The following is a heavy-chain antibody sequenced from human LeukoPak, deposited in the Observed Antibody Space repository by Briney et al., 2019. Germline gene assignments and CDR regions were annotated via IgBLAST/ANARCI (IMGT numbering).Heavy chain of an antibody. CDR1: GSTFSSYG. Sequence: GGSLRLSCAASGSTFSSYGMHWVRQAPGKGLEWVAFIRYDGSNKYYADSVKGRFTISRDNSKNTLYLQMNSLRAEDTAVYYCAKALLGYCSSTSCYGFDYWGQGTLVTVSS. CDR3: AKALLGYCSSTSCYGFDY. J-gene: IGHJ4*02. V-gene: IGHV3-30*02. CDR2: IRYDGSNK. D-gene: IGHD2-2*01.